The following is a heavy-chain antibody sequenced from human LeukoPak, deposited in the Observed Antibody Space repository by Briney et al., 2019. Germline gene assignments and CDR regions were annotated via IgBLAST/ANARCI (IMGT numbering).Heavy chain of an antibody. D-gene: IGHD6-13*01. CDR2: INHSGST. CDR3: ARSIAAAGTYYYYYYYMDV. Sequence: PSETLSLTCAVCGGSFSGYYWSWIRQPPGKGLEWIGEINHSGSTNYNPSLKSRVTISVDTSKNQFSLKLSSVTAADTAVYYCARSIAAAGTYYYYYYYMDVWGKGTTVTVSS. CDR1: GGSFSGYY. V-gene: IGHV4-34*01. J-gene: IGHJ6*03.